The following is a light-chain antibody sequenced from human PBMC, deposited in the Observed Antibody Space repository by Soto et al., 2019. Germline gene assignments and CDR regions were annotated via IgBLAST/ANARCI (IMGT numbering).Light chain of an antibody. J-gene: IGLJ1*01. CDR3: QSYDDSLSTYV. Sequence: VLTQPPSVSGAPGQRVTISCTGSSSSIGAGYHVHWYQQLPGAAPKLLISVNNNRPSGVPDRFSGSRSGTSASLAIAGLQAEDEADYYCQSYDDSLSTYVFGTGTKVTVL. CDR2: VNN. CDR1: SSSIGAGYH. V-gene: IGLV1-40*01.